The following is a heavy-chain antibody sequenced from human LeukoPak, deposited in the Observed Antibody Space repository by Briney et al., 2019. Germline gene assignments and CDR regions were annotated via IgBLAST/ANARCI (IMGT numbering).Heavy chain of an antibody. D-gene: IGHD1-26*01. CDR3: ARSGSDFDY. CDR1: GFTFTTYW. V-gene: IGHV3-7*01. Sequence: GGSLRLSCAASGFTFTTYWMSWVRQAPEKGLERVANIKEDGSEIHYVDSVKGRFTISRDNAENSLYLQMDSLRAEDTAVYYCARSGSDFDYWGQGTLVTVSS. J-gene: IGHJ4*02. CDR2: IKEDGSEI.